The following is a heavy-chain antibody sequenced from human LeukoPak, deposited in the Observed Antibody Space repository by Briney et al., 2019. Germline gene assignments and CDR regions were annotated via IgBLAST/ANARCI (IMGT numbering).Heavy chain of an antibody. CDR3: VNSRDGYSHFDY. Sequence: PSETLSLTCTASGGSISSYYWSWIRQPPGKGLEWIGYIYYSGSTNYNPSLKSRVTISVDTSKNQFSLKLSSVTAADTAVYYYVNSRDGYSHFDYWGQGTLVTVSS. V-gene: IGHV4-59*01. D-gene: IGHD5-24*01. J-gene: IGHJ4*02. CDR2: IYYSGST. CDR1: GGSISSYY.